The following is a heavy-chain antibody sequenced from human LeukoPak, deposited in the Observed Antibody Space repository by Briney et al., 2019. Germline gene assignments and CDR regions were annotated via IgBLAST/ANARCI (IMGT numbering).Heavy chain of an antibody. CDR1: GGSISSGDYY. J-gene: IGHJ5*02. CDR2: TYYSGST. Sequence: SQTLSLTCTVSGGSISSGDYYWSWIRQPPGKGLEWIGYTYYSGSTYYNPSLKSRVTISVDTSKNQFSLKLSSVTAADTAVYYCARDNYGSGSHAPGVWFDPWGQGTLVTVSS. CDR3: ARDNYGSGSHAPGVWFDP. D-gene: IGHD3-10*01. V-gene: IGHV4-30-4*01.